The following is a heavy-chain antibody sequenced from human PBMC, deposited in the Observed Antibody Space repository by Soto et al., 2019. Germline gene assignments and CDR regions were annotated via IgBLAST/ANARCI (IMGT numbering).Heavy chain of an antibody. CDR3: AKRGILGAQGMAYFDL. CDR1: GFTFNTYA. D-gene: IGHD1-26*01. Sequence: QVQLMESGGGVVQPGRSLRLSCAASGFTFNTYAMHWVRQAPGKGLEWVAVITPDGTEQYYADSVKGRFTISSDNSKNTLYLQMNSLGLEDLSIYHCAKRGILGAQGMAYFDLWGSGTLVTVSS. CDR2: ITPDGTEQ. J-gene: IGHJ2*01. V-gene: IGHV3-30*18.